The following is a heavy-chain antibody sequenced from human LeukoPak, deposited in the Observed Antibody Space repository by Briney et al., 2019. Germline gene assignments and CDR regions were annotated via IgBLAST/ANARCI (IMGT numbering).Heavy chain of an antibody. V-gene: IGHV4-59*01. CDR1: GGSISPYY. D-gene: IGHD1-7*01. CDR2: IYYSGST. Sequence: SETLSLTCSVSGGSISPYYWSWIRQPPGKGLEWIGYIYYSGSTNYNPSLKSRVTISVDTSKNQFSLKLSSVTAADTAVYYCARVDWNYVSYYYYYMDVWGKGTTVTVSS. CDR3: ARVDWNYVSYYYYYMDV. J-gene: IGHJ6*03.